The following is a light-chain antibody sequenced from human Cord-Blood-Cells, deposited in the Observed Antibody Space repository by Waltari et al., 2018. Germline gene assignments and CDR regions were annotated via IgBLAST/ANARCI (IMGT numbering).Light chain of an antibody. CDR3: QKYNNWPF. V-gene: IGKV3-15*01. CDR2: GAS. J-gene: IGKJ4*01. CDR1: QIVSSN. Sequence: EILMTQAPGTLSVSPRERATLSCRPSQIVSSNLAWYQQKPGQAPRRLIYGASTRATGIPARFSGSGSGTEFTLTISSLHSEDVAVYYCQKYNNWPFFGAGTSVELE.